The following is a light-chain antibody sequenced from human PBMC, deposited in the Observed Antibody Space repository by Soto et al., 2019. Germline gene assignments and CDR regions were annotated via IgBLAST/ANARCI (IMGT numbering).Light chain of an antibody. V-gene: IGLV1-44*01. CDR2: ADS. J-gene: IGLJ1*01. CDR1: ISNIGTNS. CDR3: AAWDDNLNGPV. Sequence: QSVLTQPPSASGTPGQRVTISCSGDISNIGTNSVHWYQRLPGTAPKLVIYADSQRPSGVPDRFSGSKSGTSASLAISGLQSEDDADYLCAAWDDNLNGPVFGTGTRVTDL.